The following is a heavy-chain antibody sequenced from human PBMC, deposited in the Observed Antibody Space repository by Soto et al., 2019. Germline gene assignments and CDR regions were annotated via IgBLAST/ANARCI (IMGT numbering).Heavy chain of an antibody. D-gene: IGHD2-2*01. CDR2: IKEDGSEK. CDR1: EFTFSSYW. Sequence: EVQLVESGGGLVQPGGSLRLSCAASEFTFSSYWMNWVRQAPGKGLEWVANIKEDGSEKYYVDSVKGRFTISRDNAKNSLYLQMNIVRGEDTAVYYCARDLGAPGRGSAVGYYYHYGMDVWGQGTTVTVSS. V-gene: IGHV3-7*05. J-gene: IGHJ6*02. CDR3: ARDLGAPGRGSAVGYYYHYGMDV.